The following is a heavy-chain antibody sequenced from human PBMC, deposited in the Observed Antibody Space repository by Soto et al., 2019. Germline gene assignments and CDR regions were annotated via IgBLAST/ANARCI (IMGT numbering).Heavy chain of an antibody. CDR1: ESTVTRDW. Sequence: PGGSLRLSCAIYESTVTRDWMNWVRQAPGKGLEWVALISYDGSDKDYADSVKGRFTISRDNSRNTLFLQMNSLRAEDTAVYYCARDYYKYYDSSGYYRSPVYWGQGTLVTVSS. D-gene: IGHD3-22*01. CDR3: ARDYYKYYDSSGYYRSPVY. V-gene: IGHV3-30*19. CDR2: ISYDGSDK. J-gene: IGHJ4*02.